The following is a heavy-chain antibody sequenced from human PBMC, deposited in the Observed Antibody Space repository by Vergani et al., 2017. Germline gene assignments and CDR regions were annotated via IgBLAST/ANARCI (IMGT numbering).Heavy chain of an antibody. Sequence: QVQLVQSGAEVKKPGSSVKVSCKASGGTFSSYAISWVRQAPGQGLEWMGRIIPIFGTANSAQKFQGRVTITADESTSTAYMELISLRSEDAAVYYCARDQPDSSGYYYGMDVWGQGTTVTVSS. CDR2: IIPIFGTA. D-gene: IGHD6-19*01. CDR3: ARDQPDSSGYYYGMDV. CDR1: GGTFSSYA. J-gene: IGHJ6*02. V-gene: IGHV1-69*18.